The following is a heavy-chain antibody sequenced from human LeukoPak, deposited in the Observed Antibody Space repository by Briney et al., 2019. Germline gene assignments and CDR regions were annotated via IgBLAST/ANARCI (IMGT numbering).Heavy chain of an antibody. V-gene: IGHV3-21*01. J-gene: IGHJ4*02. CDR1: GFTFSSYS. CDR2: ISSSSSYI. Sequence: GGSLRLSCAASGFTFSSYSMNWVRQAPGKGLEWVLSISSSSSYIYYADSVKGRFTISRDNAKNSLYLQMNSLRAEDTAVYYCARGTYSSSWYADYWGQGTLVTVSS. D-gene: IGHD6-13*01. CDR3: ARGTYSSSWYADY.